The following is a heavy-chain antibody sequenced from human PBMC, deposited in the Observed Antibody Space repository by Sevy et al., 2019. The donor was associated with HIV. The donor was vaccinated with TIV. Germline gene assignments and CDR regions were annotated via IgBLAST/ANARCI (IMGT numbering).Heavy chain of an antibody. J-gene: IGHJ4*02. V-gene: IGHV3-21*01. D-gene: IGHD3-10*01. CDR2: ISSSSSYI. CDR3: ASSRYGSGGPFDY. Sequence: GGSLRLSCAASGFTFSSYSMNWVRQAPGKGLEWVSSISSSSSYIYYADSVKGRFTMSRDNAKNSLYLQMNSLRAEDTAVYYCASSRYGSGGPFDYWGQGTLVTVSS. CDR1: GFTFSSYS.